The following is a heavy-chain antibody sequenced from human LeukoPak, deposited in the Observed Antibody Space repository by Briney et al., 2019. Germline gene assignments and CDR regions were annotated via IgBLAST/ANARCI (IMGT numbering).Heavy chain of an antibody. CDR2: IYYSGST. CDR3: ARVPIGYSSGWYFGHPYYYGMDV. CDR1: GGSISSGDYY. V-gene: IGHV4-30-4*01. D-gene: IGHD6-19*01. J-gene: IGHJ6*02. Sequence: SETLSLTCTVSGGSISSGDYYWSWIRQPPGKGLEWTGYIYYSGSTYYNPSLKSRVTISVDTSKNQFSLKLSSVTAADTAVYYCARVPIGYSSGWYFGHPYYYGMDVWGQGTTVTVSS.